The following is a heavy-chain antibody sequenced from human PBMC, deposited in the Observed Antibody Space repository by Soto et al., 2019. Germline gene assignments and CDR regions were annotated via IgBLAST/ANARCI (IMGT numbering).Heavy chain of an antibody. V-gene: IGHV4-30-4*01. D-gene: IGHD6-13*01. CDR2: IYYSGST. J-gene: IGHJ4*02. Sequence: SETLSLTCTVSGGSISSGDYYWSWIRQPPGKGLEWIGYIYYSGSTYYNPSLKSRVTISVDTSKNQFSLKLSSVTAADTAVYYCAHLPYSSSRPFDYWGQGTLVTVS. CDR3: AHLPYSSSRPFDY. CDR1: GGSISSGDYY.